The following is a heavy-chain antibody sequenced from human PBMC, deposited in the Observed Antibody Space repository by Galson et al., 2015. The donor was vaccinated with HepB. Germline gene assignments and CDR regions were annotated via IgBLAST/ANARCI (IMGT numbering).Heavy chain of an antibody. CDR3: TTDRRYSSGWFFDY. D-gene: IGHD6-19*01. V-gene: IGHV3-15*01. CDR2: IKSKTVGGTT. CDR1: GFTFSNAW. Sequence: SLRLSCAASGFTFSNAWMSWVRQAPGKGLEWVGRIKSKTVGGTTDYAAPVKGRFTISRDDSKNTLYLQMNSLKTEDTAVYYCTTDRRYSSGWFFDYWGQGTLVTVSS. J-gene: IGHJ4*02.